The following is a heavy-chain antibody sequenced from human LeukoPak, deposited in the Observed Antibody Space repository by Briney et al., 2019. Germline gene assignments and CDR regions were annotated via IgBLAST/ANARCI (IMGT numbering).Heavy chain of an antibody. D-gene: IGHD4-23*01. CDR3: ARGFGGNWYYYYYMDV. Sequence: SETLSLTCAVYGGSFSGYYWSWIRQPPGKGLEWIGEINHSGSTNYNPSLKSRVTISVDTSKNQFSLKLSSVTAADTAVYYCARGFGGNWYYYYYMDVWGEGTTVTVSS. CDR1: GGSFSGYY. CDR2: INHSGST. V-gene: IGHV4-34*01. J-gene: IGHJ6*03.